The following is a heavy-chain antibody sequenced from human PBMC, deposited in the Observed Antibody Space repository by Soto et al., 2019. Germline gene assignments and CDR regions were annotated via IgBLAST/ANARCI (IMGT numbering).Heavy chain of an antibody. CDR3: AKSVGDTREGMDV. D-gene: IGHD2-15*01. V-gene: IGHV3-30*18. Sequence: QVQLVESGGGVVQPGRSLRLSCAASGFTFSSYGMHWVRQAPGKGLEWVAVISYDGSNKYYADSVKGRFTISRDNSKNTLYLQMNSLIAEDTAVYYCAKSVGDTREGMDVWGQGTTVTVSS. J-gene: IGHJ6*02. CDR2: ISYDGSNK. CDR1: GFTFSSYG.